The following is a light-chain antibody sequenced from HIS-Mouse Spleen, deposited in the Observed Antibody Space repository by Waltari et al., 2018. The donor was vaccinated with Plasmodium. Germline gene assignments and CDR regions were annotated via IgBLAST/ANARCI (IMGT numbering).Light chain of an antibody. CDR2: AAS. V-gene: IGKV1-9*01. CDR1: QGISSY. Sequence: IQLTQSPSFLSASVGDRVTITCRTSQGISSYLAWYQQKPGKAPKLLIYAASTLQSGVPSRFSGSGSGTEFTLTISSLQSEDFATYYCQQHNSYPYTFGQGTKLEIK. CDR3: QQHNSYPYT. J-gene: IGKJ2*01.